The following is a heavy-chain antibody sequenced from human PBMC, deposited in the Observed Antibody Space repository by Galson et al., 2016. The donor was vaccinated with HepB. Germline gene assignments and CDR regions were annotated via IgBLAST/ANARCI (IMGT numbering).Heavy chain of an antibody. CDR3: ASGGGSDSRVPSYCFDS. CDR2: ISHSGIT. D-gene: IGHD5-12*01. J-gene: IGHJ5*01. V-gene: IGHV4-34*01. CDR1: GGSLSGYY. Sequence: ETLSLTCAVQGGSLSGYYWSWIRQAPGKGLEWIGEISHSGITTYNPFLKSRVTMSVDRSKNQFSLRLPSVTAADTAVYYCASGGGSDSRVPSYCFDSWGQGALVTVSS.